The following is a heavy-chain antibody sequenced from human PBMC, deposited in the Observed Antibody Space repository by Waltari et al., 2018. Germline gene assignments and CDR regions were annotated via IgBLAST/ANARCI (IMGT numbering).Heavy chain of an antibody. CDR3: AARFDX. V-gene: IGHV3-23*01. Sequence: EVXLXESGXGLVQRGGSXRLSCAASGFTFSSYAMSRVRQAXGKGLXWVSAXSGSGGSTYYXDSVKGRFTISRDNSKNXLYLQRNSXRAEDXAVYYCAARFDXWGQGTLVTVSS. CDR2: XSGSGGST. CDR1: GFTFSSYA. J-gene: IGHJ4*02.